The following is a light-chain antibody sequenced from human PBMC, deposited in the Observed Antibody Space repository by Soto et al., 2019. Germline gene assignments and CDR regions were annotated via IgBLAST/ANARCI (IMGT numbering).Light chain of an antibody. CDR1: QSVLYSSNNNNH. V-gene: IGKV4-1*01. Sequence: DIVMTQSPDSLAVSLGERATINCKSSQSVLYSSNNNNHLAWYQQKPGQPPKLLIYWASTRESGVPDRFSGSGSGTDFTLTISRLQAEDVAVYYCQQYYSIPWTFGQGTRVEIK. CDR3: QQYYSIPWT. CDR2: WAS. J-gene: IGKJ1*01.